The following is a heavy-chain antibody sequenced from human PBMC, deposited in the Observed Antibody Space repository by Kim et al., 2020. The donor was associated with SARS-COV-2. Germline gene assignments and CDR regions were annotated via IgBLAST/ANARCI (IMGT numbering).Heavy chain of an antibody. J-gene: IGHJ2*01. Sequence: SETLSLTCTVSGGSISSSIYYWGWIRQPPGKGLEWIGSIYYSGSTYYNPSLKSRVTISVDTSKNQFSLKLSSVTAADTAVYYCARRGGRRYFDLWGRGTLVTVSS. D-gene: IGHD3-10*01. V-gene: IGHV4-39*01. CDR3: ARRGGRRYFDL. CDR2: IYYSGST. CDR1: GGSISSSIYY.